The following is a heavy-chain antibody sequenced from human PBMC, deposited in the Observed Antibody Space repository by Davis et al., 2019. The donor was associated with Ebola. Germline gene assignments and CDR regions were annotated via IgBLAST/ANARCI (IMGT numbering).Heavy chain of an antibody. Sequence: SVKVSCKASGGTFSSYAISWVRQAPGQGLAWMGRIIPILGIANYAQKFQGRVTITADESTSTAYMELSSLRSEDTAVYYCARDYLDGMDVWGQGTTVTVSS. CDR2: IIPILGIA. V-gene: IGHV1-69*04. CDR3: ARDYLDGMDV. CDR1: GGTFSSYA. J-gene: IGHJ6*02. D-gene: IGHD3-16*02.